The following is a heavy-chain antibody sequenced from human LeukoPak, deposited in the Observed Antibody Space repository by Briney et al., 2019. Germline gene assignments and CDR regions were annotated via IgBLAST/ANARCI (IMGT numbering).Heavy chain of an antibody. D-gene: IGHD3-9*01. CDR2: INPNSGGT. J-gene: IGHJ4*02. V-gene: IGHV1-2*06. CDR3: ARASILRYFDWLLNN. Sequence: GASVKVSCKASGYTFTGYYMHWVRQAPGQGLEWMGRINPNSGGTNHAQKFQGRVTMTRDTSISTAYMELSRLRSDDTAVYYCARASILRYFDWLLNNWGQGTLVTVSS. CDR1: GYTFTGYY.